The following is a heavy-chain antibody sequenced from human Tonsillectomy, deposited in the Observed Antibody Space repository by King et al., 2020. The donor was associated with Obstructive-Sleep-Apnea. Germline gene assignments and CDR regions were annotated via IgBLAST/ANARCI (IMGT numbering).Heavy chain of an antibody. CDR2: NSIYNGNT. CDR3: ARTTIIRGVIMDLDH. V-gene: IGHV1-18*01. Sequence: QLVQSGAEVKKPGASVKVSCKASGYSFSNYGISWVRQAPGQGLEWMGWNSIYNGNTNYAQHLQDRVTVTTDTSTNTAYMELRSLRSDDTAVYYCARTTIIRGVIMDLDHWGQGTLVTVSS. J-gene: IGHJ4*02. CDR1: GYSFSNYG. D-gene: IGHD3-10*01.